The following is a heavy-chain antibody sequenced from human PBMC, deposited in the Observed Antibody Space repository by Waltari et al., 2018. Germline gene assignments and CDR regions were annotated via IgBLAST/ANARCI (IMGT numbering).Heavy chain of an antibody. Sequence: EVQLVESGGGLVQPGGSLRLSCAASGFTFSSYWMSWVRQAPGKGLEWVANIKQDGSEKYYVDSVKGRFTISRDNAKNSLYLQMNSLRAEDTALYYCAKEGDSSSSFDYWGQGTLVTVSS. D-gene: IGHD6-6*01. J-gene: IGHJ4*02. V-gene: IGHV3-7*03. CDR2: IKQDGSEK. CDR1: GFTFSSYW. CDR3: AKEGDSSSSFDY.